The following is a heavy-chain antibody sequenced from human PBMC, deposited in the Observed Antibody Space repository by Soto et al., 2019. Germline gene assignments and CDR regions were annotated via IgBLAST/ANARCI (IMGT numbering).Heavy chain of an antibody. CDR1: GGSISSGGYY. CDR2: IYYGGST. J-gene: IGHJ6*02. CDR3: ARDGWGMGYYDFWSGYYKYGMDV. V-gene: IGHV4-31*03. Sequence: SETLSLTCTVSGGSISSGGYYWSWIRQHPGKGLEWIGYIYYGGSTYYNPSPKSRVTISVDTSKNQFSLKLSSVTAADTAVYYCARDGWGMGYYDFWSGYYKYGMDVWGQGTTVTVSS. D-gene: IGHD3-3*01.